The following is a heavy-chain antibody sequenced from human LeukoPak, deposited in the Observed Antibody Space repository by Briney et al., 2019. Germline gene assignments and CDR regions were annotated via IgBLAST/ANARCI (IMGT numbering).Heavy chain of an antibody. D-gene: IGHD4-17*01. CDR2: IYTSGST. CDR3: ARDLLHDYADSTGY. CDR1: GGPINSYY. V-gene: IGHV4-4*07. J-gene: IGHJ4*02. Sequence: SETLSLTCTVAGGPINSYYWSWVRQPAGKGLEWIGRIYTSGSTNYNPSLKSRVTMSVDTSKNQFSLKLSSVTAADTAVYYCARDLLHDYADSTGYWGQGTLVTVSS.